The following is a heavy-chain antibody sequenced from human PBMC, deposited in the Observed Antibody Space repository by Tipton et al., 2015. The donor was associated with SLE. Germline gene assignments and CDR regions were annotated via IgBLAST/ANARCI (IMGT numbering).Heavy chain of an antibody. J-gene: IGHJ4*02. CDR1: GFTFSTYW. CDR2: IKQDGSEK. D-gene: IGHD3-3*01. V-gene: IGHV3-7*01. Sequence: SLRLSCEASGFTFSTYWMSWVRQAPGKGLEWVANIKQDGSEKYYVDSVKGRFTISRDNAKNSLYLQLNSLRAEDSGVYYCARDIWSGYYRRFDYWGQGTLVTVSS. CDR3: ARDIWSGYYRRFDY.